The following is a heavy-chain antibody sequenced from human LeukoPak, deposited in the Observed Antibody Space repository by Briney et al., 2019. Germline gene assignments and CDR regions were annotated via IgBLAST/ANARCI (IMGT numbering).Heavy chain of an antibody. Sequence: GGSLRLSCAASGFTVSSNYMSWVRQAPGKGLEWVAVIWYDGSNKYYADSVKGRFTISRDNSKNTLYLQMNSLRAEDTAVYYCARAPRTIFLDYWGQGTLVTVSS. V-gene: IGHV3-33*08. J-gene: IGHJ4*02. CDR1: GFTVSSNY. CDR2: IWYDGSNK. CDR3: ARAPRTIFLDY. D-gene: IGHD3-9*01.